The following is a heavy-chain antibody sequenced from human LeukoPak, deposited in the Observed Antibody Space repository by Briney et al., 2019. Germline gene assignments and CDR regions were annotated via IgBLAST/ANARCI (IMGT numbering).Heavy chain of an antibody. J-gene: IGHJ4*02. V-gene: IGHV3-21*01. CDR3: ARDWNLLQAFDY. Sequence: GGSLRLSCAASGFTFSSYSMNWVRQAPGKGLEWVSSISSSGSYINYADSVKGRFTISRDNAKNTLYLQMNSLRAEDTALYYCARDWNLLQAFDYWGQGTLVTVSS. CDR2: ISSSGSYI. CDR1: GFTFSSYS. D-gene: IGHD1-26*01.